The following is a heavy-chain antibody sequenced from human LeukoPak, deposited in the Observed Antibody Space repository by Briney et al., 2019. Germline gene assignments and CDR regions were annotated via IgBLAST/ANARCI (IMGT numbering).Heavy chain of an antibody. J-gene: IGHJ4*02. CDR1: GGTFSSYA. CDR2: IIPILGIA. D-gene: IGHD3-16*02. Sequence: SVKVSCKASGGTFSSYAISWVRQAPGQGLEWMGRIIPILGIANYAQKFQGRVTITADKSTSTAYMELSSLRSEDTAVYYCARDAEFWGSYRHPDFDYWGQGTLVTVSS. V-gene: IGHV1-69*04. CDR3: ARDAEFWGSYRHPDFDY.